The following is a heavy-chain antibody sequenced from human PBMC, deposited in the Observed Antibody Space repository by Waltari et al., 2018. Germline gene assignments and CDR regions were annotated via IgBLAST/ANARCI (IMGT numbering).Heavy chain of an antibody. CDR2: IYTSGST. V-gene: IGHV4-61*02. CDR3: ARAGSSGYYGDY. CDR1: GGSISSGSYY. D-gene: IGHD3-22*01. J-gene: IGHJ4*02. Sequence: QVQLQESGPGLVKPSQTLSLTCTVSGGSISSGSYYWSWIRQPAGKGLEWIGRIYTSGSTNYNPSLKSRVTISVDTSKNQFSLKLSSVTAADTAVYYCARAGSSGYYGDYWGQGTLVTVSS.